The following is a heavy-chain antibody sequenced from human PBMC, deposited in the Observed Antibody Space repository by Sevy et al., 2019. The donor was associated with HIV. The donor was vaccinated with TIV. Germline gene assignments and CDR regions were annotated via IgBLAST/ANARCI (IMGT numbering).Heavy chain of an antibody. V-gene: IGHV3-11*01. Sequence: GGSLRLSCAASGFTFSDYYMSWIRQAPGKGLEWVSYISSSGSTIYYADSVKGRFTISRDNAKNSLYLQMTSLRAEDTAVYYCARDKSYYYYGMDVWGQGTTVTVSS. CDR1: GFTFSDYY. J-gene: IGHJ6*02. CDR2: ISSSGSTI. CDR3: ARDKSYYYYGMDV.